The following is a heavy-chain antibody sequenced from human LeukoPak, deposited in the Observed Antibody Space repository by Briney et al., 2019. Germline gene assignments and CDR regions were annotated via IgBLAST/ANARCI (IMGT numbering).Heavy chain of an antibody. Sequence: GGSLRLSCAASGFTFSSYGMHWVRQAPGKGLEWVAVISYDGSNKYYADSVKGRFTISRDNSKNTLYLQMNSLRAEDTAVYCCAKFTVTTTDPTVWGQGTTVTVSS. CDR3: AKFTVTTTDPTV. CDR2: ISYDGSNK. D-gene: IGHD4-17*01. J-gene: IGHJ6*02. V-gene: IGHV3-30*18. CDR1: GFTFSSYG.